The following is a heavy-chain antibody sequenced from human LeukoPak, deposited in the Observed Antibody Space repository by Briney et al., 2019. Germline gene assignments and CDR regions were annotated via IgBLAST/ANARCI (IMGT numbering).Heavy chain of an antibody. CDR2: INAGNGNT. CDR3: ARAAAGDYYYYGMDV. CDR1: GYTFTSYA. J-gene: IGHJ6*02. D-gene: IGHD6-13*01. Sequence: ASVKVSCKASGYTFTSYAMHWVRQAPGQRLEWLEWINAGNGNTKYSQKFQGRVTITRDTSASTAYMELSSLRSEDTAVYYCARAAAGDYYYYGMDVWGQGTTVTVSS. V-gene: IGHV1-3*01.